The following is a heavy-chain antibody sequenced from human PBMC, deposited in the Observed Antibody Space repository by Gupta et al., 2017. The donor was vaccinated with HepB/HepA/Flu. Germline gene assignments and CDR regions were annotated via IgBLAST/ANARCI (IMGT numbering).Heavy chain of an antibody. Sequence: EVQLVESGGGLVEPGGSLRLSCETSGFPFSEAYMHWVRQAPGKGLEWVGLIKRMTDGETTNYGAPVKGRFSISRGDSKTTAYIQMNSLKTEDTGVYYCWGYETWGQGTLVTVSS. D-gene: IGHD3-16*01. CDR1: GFPFSEAY. V-gene: IGHV3-15*05. CDR3: WGYET. J-gene: IGHJ5*02. CDR2: IKRMTDGETT.